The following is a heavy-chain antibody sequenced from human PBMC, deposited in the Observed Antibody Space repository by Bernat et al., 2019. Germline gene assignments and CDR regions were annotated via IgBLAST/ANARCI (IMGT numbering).Heavy chain of an antibody. CDR2: ISAYNGNT. D-gene: IGHD6-19*01. J-gene: IGHJ6*02. V-gene: IGHV1-18*01. Sequence: QVQLVQSGAEVKKPGASVKVSCKASGYTFTSYGISWVRQAPGQGLEWMGWISAYNGNTNYAQKLQGRVTMTTDTSTSTAYMGLRRLRSDDTAVYYCAREVRPTLGAGKWIYGMDVWGRGTTVTVSS. CDR3: AREVRPTLGAGKWIYGMDV. CDR1: GYTFTSYG.